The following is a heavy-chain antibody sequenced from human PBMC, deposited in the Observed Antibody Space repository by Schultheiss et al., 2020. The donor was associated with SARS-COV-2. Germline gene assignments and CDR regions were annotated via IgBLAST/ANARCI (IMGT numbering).Heavy chain of an antibody. J-gene: IGHJ4*02. CDR2: ISTRSSYI. CDR3: AKGLYSYYYAFDH. Sequence: GGSLKLSCAASGFTFTNYWMTWVRQAPGKGLEWVSSISTRSSYIFYADSVKGRFTISRDNSKNTLYLQMNSLRAEDTAVYYCAKGLYSYYYAFDHWGKGTLVTVSS. V-gene: IGHV3-21*04. D-gene: IGHD3-10*01. CDR1: GFTFTNYW.